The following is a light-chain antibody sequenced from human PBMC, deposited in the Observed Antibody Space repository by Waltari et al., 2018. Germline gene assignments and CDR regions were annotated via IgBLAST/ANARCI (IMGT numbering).Light chain of an antibody. Sequence: EIVLTQSPGTLSLSPGARATLSCRARQSVSSSYLAWYQQKPGQAPRLLIYGASSRATGIPDMFSGSGSGTDFTLTISRLEPEDFAVYYCQQYGSSLWTFGQGTKVEIK. V-gene: IGKV3-20*01. CDR2: GAS. CDR1: QSVSSSY. CDR3: QQYGSSLWT. J-gene: IGKJ1*01.